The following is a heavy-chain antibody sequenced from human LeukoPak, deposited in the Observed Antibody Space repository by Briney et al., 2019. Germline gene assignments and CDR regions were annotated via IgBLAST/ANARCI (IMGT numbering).Heavy chain of an antibody. CDR2: IQYDGSNK. J-gene: IGHJ4*02. CDR3: AKDLSRNYCVDY. CDR1: GFTFSDHA. V-gene: IGHV3-30*02. Sequence: PRGAPRDSCAASGFTFSDHAMRSGGQAPGKRPWWVAFIQYDGSNKNYVESVRGRFTISRDNSKNTMYLQMNSLTAEDTAVYYCAKDLSRNYCVDYWGQGALVTVSS. D-gene: IGHD2-21*01.